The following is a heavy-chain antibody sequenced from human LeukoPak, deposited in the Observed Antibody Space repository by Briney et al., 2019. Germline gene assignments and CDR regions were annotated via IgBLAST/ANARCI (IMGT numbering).Heavy chain of an antibody. V-gene: IGHV3-23*01. D-gene: IGHD6-13*01. J-gene: IGHJ4*02. Sequence: PGGSLRLSCAASGFTFSSYAMSWVRQAPGKGLEWVSAISGSGGSTYYADSVKGRFTISRDNSKNTLYLQMNSLRAEDTAVYYCAKEGVSSWYFPNSYYFDYWGQGTLVTVSS. CDR1: GFTFSSYA. CDR2: ISGSGGST. CDR3: AKEGVSSWYFPNSYYFDY.